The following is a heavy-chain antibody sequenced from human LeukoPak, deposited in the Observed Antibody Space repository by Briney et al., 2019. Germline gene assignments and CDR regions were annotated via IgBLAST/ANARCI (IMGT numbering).Heavy chain of an antibody. J-gene: IGHJ4*02. CDR3: ARDPQRYYGSGSCDY. V-gene: IGHV3-7*01. Sequence: HPGGSLRLSCAASGFTFSNYWMNWVRQAPGRGLEWVANIKHDGSEKYYVDSVKGRFTISRDNAKNSLYLQMNSLRAEDTAVYYCARDPQRYYGSGSCDYWGQGTLVTVSS. CDR1: GFTFSNYW. CDR2: IKHDGSEK. D-gene: IGHD3-10*01.